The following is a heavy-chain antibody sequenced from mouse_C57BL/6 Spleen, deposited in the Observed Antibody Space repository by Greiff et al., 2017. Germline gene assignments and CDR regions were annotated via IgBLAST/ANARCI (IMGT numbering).Heavy chain of an antibody. CDR3: ARRYDYEYYAMDY. CDR1: GFTFSDYG. V-gene: IGHV5-17*01. Sequence: EVQLVESGGGLVKPGGSLKLSCAASGFTFSDYGMHWVRQAPEKGLEWVAYISSGSSTIYYADTVKGRFTISRDNAKNTLFLQMTSLRSEDTAMYYCARRYDYEYYAMDYWGQRTSVTVSS. J-gene: IGHJ4*01. D-gene: IGHD2-4*01. CDR2: ISSGSSTI.